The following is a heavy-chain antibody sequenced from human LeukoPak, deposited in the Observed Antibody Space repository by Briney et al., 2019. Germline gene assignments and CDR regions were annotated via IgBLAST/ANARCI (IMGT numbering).Heavy chain of an antibody. Sequence: PGGSLRLSCAASGFTFSAYEMNWVRQAPGKGLEWVSYISSSSSTIYYADSVKGRFTISRDNAKNSLYLQMNSLRAEDTAVYYCARGFIAAANIPDYWGQGTLVTVSS. D-gene: IGHD6-13*01. V-gene: IGHV3-48*01. CDR1: GFTFSAYE. CDR3: ARGFIAAANIPDY. CDR2: ISSSSSTI. J-gene: IGHJ4*02.